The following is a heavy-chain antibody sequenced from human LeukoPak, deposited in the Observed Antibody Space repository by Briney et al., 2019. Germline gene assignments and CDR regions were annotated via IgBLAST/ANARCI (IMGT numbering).Heavy chain of an antibody. J-gene: IGHJ4*02. D-gene: IGHD5-12*01. CDR1: GYTFTSYD. CDR2: MNPNSGNT. CDR3: ARGKIVATIEGLAY. V-gene: IGHV1-8*01. Sequence: ASVKVSCKASGYTFTSYDINWVRQAAGQGLEWMGWMNPNSGNTGYAQKFQGRVTMTRNTSISTAYMELSSLRSEDTAVYYCARGKIVATIEGLAYWGQGTLVTVSS.